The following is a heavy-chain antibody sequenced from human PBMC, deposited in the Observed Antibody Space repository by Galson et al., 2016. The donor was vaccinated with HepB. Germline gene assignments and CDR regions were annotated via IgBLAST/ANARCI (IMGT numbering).Heavy chain of an antibody. V-gene: IGHV1-46*01. CDR3: AKNLLIREGRATTLWFDP. CDR1: GYTFTSYY. J-gene: IGHJ5*02. Sequence: SVKVSCKASGYTFTSYYFHWVRQAPGQGLEWMGIINPSGGSTNYAQKFQGRVSMTRDMSTSTVYMELSSLRSEDTAMYYCAKNLLIREGRATTLWFDPWGQGTLGTVSS. CDR2: INPSGGST. D-gene: IGHD1-26*01.